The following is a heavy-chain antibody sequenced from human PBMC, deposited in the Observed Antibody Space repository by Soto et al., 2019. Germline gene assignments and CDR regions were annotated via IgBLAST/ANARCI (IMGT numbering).Heavy chain of an antibody. CDR2: IYYSGST. J-gene: IGHJ4*02. Sequence: QVQLQESGPGLVKPSHTLSLTCTVSGGSISTDSYYWSWIRQHPGKGLEWIGYIYYSGSTYYNPSLKSRVAISVDTSKNHFSLKLTSVTAADTAVYYCARAFDDSGAQFDYWGQGTLVTVSS. V-gene: IGHV4-31*03. CDR3: ARAFDDSGAQFDY. D-gene: IGHD4-17*01. CDR1: GGSISTDSYY.